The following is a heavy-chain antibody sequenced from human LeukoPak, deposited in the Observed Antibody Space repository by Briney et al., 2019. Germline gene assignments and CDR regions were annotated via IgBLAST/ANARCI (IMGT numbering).Heavy chain of an antibody. CDR1: GFTFSSYA. Sequence: GASLRLSCAASGFTFSSYAMSWARQAPGKGLEWVSAISGSGGSTYYADSVKGRFTISRDNSKNTLYLQMNSLRAEDTAVYYCAKARQGLRLGESDYWGQGTLVTVSS. D-gene: IGHD3-16*01. J-gene: IGHJ4*02. V-gene: IGHV3-23*01. CDR2: ISGSGGST. CDR3: AKARQGLRLGESDY.